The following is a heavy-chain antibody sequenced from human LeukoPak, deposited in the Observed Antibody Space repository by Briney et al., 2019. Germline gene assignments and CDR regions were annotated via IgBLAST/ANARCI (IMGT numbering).Heavy chain of an antibody. D-gene: IGHD6-6*01. V-gene: IGHV3-23*01. CDR1: GFTFSSYA. Sequence: PGGSLRPSCAASGFTFSSYAMSWVRQAPGKGLEWVSAISGSGGSTYYADSVKGRFTISRDNSKNTLYLQMNSLRAEDTAVYYCAKGLISSSSIKDAFDIWGQGTMVTVSS. CDR3: AKGLISSSSIKDAFDI. J-gene: IGHJ3*02. CDR2: ISGSGGST.